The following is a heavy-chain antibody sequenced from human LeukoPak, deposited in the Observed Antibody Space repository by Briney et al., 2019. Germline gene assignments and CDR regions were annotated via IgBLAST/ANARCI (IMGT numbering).Heavy chain of an antibody. CDR2: ISKSGSYT. CDR1: GFTFSDYY. V-gene: IGHV3-11*06. D-gene: IGHD3-22*01. Sequence: KPGGSLRLSCAASGFTFSDYYMNWIRQAPGKGLEWVSYISKSGSYTNHADSVKGRFTISRENAKNSLYLQMNSLRAEDTAVYYCARGDGYSYPGALDFWGRGTLVTVSS. CDR3: ARGDGYSYPGALDF. J-gene: IGHJ4*02.